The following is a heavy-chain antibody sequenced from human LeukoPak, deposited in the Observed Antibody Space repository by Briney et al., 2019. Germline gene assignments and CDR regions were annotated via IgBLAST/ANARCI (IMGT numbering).Heavy chain of an antibody. V-gene: IGHV4-59*01. J-gene: IGHJ5*02. CDR3: ARAWLRNNWFDP. CDR2: IYYSGST. CDR1: GGSFSGYY. D-gene: IGHD5-12*01. Sequence: PSETLSLTCAVYGGSFSGYYWSWIRQPPGKGLEWIGYIYYSGSTNYNPSLKSRVTISVDTSKNQFSLKLSSVTAADTAVYYCARAWLRNNWFDPWGQGTLVTVSS.